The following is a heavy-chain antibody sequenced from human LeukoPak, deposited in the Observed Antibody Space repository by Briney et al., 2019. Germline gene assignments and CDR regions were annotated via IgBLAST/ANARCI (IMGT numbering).Heavy chain of an antibody. J-gene: IGHJ6*03. D-gene: IGHD3-3*01. CDR3: ARSVDENKYYDFWSGYSWYYMDV. CDR1: GYSISSGYY. V-gene: IGHV4-38-2*01. CDR2: IYHSGSS. Sequence: KPSETLSLTCAVSGYSISSGYYWGWIRQPPGKGLEWIESIYHSGSSYYNPSLKSRVSISVDTSKNQFSLKLSSVTAADTAVYYCARSVDENKYYDFWSGYSWYYMDVWGKGTTVTVSS.